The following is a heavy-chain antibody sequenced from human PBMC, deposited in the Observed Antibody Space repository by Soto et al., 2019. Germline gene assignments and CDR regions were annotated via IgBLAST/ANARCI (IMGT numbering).Heavy chain of an antibody. Sequence: SETLSLTCAVYGGSFSGYYWSWIRQPPGKGLEWIGEINHSGSTNYNPSLKSRVTISVDTSKNQFSLKLSSVTAADTAVYYCARGRLTGTTDYWGQGTLVTFSS. V-gene: IGHV4-34*01. CDR3: ARGRLTGTTDY. CDR1: GGSFSGYY. D-gene: IGHD1-7*01. CDR2: INHSGST. J-gene: IGHJ4*02.